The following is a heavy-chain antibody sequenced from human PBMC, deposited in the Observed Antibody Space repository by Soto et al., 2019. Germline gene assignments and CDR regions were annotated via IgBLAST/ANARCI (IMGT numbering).Heavy chain of an antibody. Sequence: QITLKESGPTLVKPTQTLTLTCTFSEFSLSTSEVGVVWVRQPPGKALEWLALIYWDDDKRYSPSLKTRLTITKDASKKQVVLTLTNVGPRDTATYYCAHRGVTGSALGYWGQGIQVTVSS. CDR3: AHRGVTGSALGY. CDR1: EFSLSTSEVG. J-gene: IGHJ4*02. D-gene: IGHD3-10*01. V-gene: IGHV2-5*02. CDR2: IYWDDDK.